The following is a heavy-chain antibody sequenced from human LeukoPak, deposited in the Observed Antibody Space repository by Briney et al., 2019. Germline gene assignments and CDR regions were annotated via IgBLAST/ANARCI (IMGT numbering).Heavy chain of an antibody. CDR3: ARSTGSTMFIDY. CDR1: GGSISPYY. D-gene: IGHD3-10*02. J-gene: IGHJ4*02. V-gene: IGHV4-59*01. Sequence: KSSETLSLTCTVSGGSISPYYWSWVRQPPGKGLEWLGYIYYSGNTEYKPSLKSRVAMSVDTSKNQFSLRLSSVTAADTAVYSCARSTGSTMFIDYWGQGTLVTVSS. CDR2: IYYSGNT.